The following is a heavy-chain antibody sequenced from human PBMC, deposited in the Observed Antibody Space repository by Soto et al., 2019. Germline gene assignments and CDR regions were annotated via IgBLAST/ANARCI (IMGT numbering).Heavy chain of an antibody. V-gene: IGHV1-18*01. D-gene: IGHD3-10*01. CDR3: ARDKDLDYYGSGSYPLDY. CDR1: GYTFTSYG. J-gene: IGHJ4*02. Sequence: QVQLVQSGAEVKKPGASVKVSCKASGYTFTSYGISWVRQAPGQGLEGMGWISAYNGNTNYAQKLQGRVTMTTDTSTSTAYMELRSLRSDDTAVYYCARDKDLDYYGSGSYPLDYWGQGTLVTVSS. CDR2: ISAYNGNT.